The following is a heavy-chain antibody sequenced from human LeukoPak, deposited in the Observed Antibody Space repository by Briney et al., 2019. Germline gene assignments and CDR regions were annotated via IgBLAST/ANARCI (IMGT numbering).Heavy chain of an antibody. CDR3: AKDHYGDYG. D-gene: IGHD4-17*01. J-gene: IGHJ4*02. V-gene: IGHV3-23*01. CDR1: RSTFSTYA. CDR2: SGSGDNT. Sequence: GGSLRLSCAASRSTFSTYAMNWVRQAPGKGLEWVSASGSGDNTYYADSVKGRFTISRDNSKNTLYLQMKSLRAEDTAVYYCAKDHYGDYGWGLGTLVAVSS.